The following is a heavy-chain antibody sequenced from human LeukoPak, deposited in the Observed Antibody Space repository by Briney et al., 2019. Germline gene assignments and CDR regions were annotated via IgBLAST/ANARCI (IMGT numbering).Heavy chain of an antibody. D-gene: IGHD3-10*01. CDR2: IIPIFGTA. CDR3: ASASHITMLRGANDY. V-gene: IGHV1-69*13. CDR1: GYTINSYG. J-gene: IGHJ4*02. Sequence: SVKVSCKASGYTINSYGISWVRQAPGQGLEWMGGIIPIFGTANYAQKFQGRVTITADESTSTAYMELSSLRSEDTAVYYCASASHITMLRGANDYWGQGTLVTVSS.